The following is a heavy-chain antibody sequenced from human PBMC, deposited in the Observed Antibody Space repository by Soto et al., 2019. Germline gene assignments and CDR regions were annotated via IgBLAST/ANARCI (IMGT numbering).Heavy chain of an antibody. V-gene: IGHV3-49*03. Sequence: GGSLRVSCTTSGFTFGDYAMSWFRQAPGKGLEWIGYIRSNTYGGTTEYAASVKGRFTISRDDSKRVAHLQMNSLETEDTAVYFCARRKYLDYWGQGTLVTVSS. J-gene: IGHJ4*02. CDR1: GFTFGDYA. D-gene: IGHD6-6*01. CDR3: ARRKYLDY. CDR2: IRSNTYGGTT.